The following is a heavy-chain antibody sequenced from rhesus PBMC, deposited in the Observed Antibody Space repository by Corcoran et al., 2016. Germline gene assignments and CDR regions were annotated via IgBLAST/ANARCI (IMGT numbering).Heavy chain of an antibody. CDR3: ARDTVTTLLYWYFDL. V-gene: IGHV4-173*01. Sequence: QLQLQESGPGLVKPSETLSLTCAVSGGSISSNYWSWIRQPPGKGLEWIGRISGSGGSTDYNPSLKSRGNISTDTSKNPFALKLSSVTAADTAVYYCARDTVTTLLYWYFDLWGPGTPITISS. D-gene: IGHD4-23*01. CDR2: ISGSGGST. CDR1: GGSISSNY. J-gene: IGHJ2*01.